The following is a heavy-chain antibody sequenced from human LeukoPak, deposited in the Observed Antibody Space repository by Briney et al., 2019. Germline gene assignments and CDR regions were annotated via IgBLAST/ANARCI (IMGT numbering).Heavy chain of an antibody. D-gene: IGHD1-1*01. V-gene: IGHV4-4*02. Sequence: SGTLSLTCAVSGGSISSNNWWGWVRQPPGKGLEWIGEIYHSGSPNYNPSLKSQVTISVDKSRNHFSLNLSSVTAADTAVYYCARVNINNWHSCDYWGQGTLVTVSS. CDR1: GGSISSNNW. J-gene: IGHJ4*02. CDR3: ARVNINNWHSCDY. CDR2: IYHSGSP.